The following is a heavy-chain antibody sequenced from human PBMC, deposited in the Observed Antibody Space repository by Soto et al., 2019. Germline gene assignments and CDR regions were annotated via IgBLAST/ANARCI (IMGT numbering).Heavy chain of an antibody. CDR2: IYYSGST. CDR1: GGSISSYY. D-gene: IGHD5-18*01. V-gene: IGHV4-59*08. Sequence: QVQLQESGPGLVKPSETLSLTCTVSGGSISSYYWSWIRQPPGKGLEWIGYIYYSGSTNYNPSLKSRVTISVDTSKNQFSLKLSSVTAADTAVYYCAISGGYSYGFDYWGQGTLVTVSS. CDR3: AISGGYSYGFDY. J-gene: IGHJ4*02.